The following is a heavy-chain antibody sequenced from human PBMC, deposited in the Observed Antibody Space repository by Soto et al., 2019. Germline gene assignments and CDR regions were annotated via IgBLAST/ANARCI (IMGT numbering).Heavy chain of an antibody. CDR2: IYYSESA. D-gene: IGHD3-10*01. CDR1: GGSISRINW. CDR3: ARSSGVSVIYWFDA. V-gene: IGHV4-4*02. Sequence: PSATLSLTCGVSGGSISRINWCSWGRRPPGKGLEWIGEIYYSESANYNPSLTSRVTMSIDKSKNQFFLKLTSVTAADTDVYYCARSSGVSVIYWFDAWGQGTLVTVSS. J-gene: IGHJ5*02.